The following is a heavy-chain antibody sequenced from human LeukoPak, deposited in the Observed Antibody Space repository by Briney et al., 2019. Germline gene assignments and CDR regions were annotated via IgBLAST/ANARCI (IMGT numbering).Heavy chain of an antibody. D-gene: IGHD6-13*01. J-gene: IGHJ5*02. CDR3: ARDQVPITAALTNWFDP. V-gene: IGHV1-2*02. Sequence: ASVKVSCKASGYTFIGHYMHWVRQAPGQGLEWMGWINPNSGGTHYAQKFQGRVALTRDTSISTAYMELSRLRSDDTAMYYCARDQVPITAALTNWFDPWGQGTLVTVSS. CDR1: GYTFIGHY. CDR2: INPNSGGT.